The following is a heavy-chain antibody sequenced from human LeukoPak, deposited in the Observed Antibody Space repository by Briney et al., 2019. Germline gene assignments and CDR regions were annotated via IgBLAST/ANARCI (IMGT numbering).Heavy chain of an antibody. V-gene: IGHV3-66*01. CDR2: IYGGSTT. Sequence: GGSLRLSCAASGFTVSSIYMSWVRQAPGKGLEWVSVIYGGSTTFYADSVKGRFTISRDNSKNTLDLQMNSLRAEDTAVYYCAGDHYSGGMGVWGQGTAVTVSS. D-gene: IGHD2-15*01. CDR3: AGDHYSGGMGV. CDR1: GFTVSSIY. J-gene: IGHJ6*02.